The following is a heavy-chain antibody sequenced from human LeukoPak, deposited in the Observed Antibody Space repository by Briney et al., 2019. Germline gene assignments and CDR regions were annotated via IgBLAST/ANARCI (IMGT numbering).Heavy chain of an antibody. CDR3: ARDRGGQILGDAFDI. Sequence: GGSLRLSCAASGFTVSSNYMNWVRQAPGKGLEWVSYISYSSTTIYYADSVKGRFTISRDNAKNSLYLQMNSLRAEDTAVYYCARDRGGQILGDAFDIWGQGTMVTVSS. CDR1: GFTVSSNY. V-gene: IGHV3-48*01. CDR2: ISYSSTTI. J-gene: IGHJ3*02. D-gene: IGHD2-15*01.